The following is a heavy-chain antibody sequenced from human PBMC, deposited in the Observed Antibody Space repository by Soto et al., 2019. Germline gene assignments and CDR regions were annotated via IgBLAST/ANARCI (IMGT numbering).Heavy chain of an antibody. V-gene: IGHV5-10-1*01. D-gene: IGHD6-13*01. J-gene: IGHJ6*02. Sequence: GESLKISCKGSGYSFTSYWISWVRQMPGKGLAWMGRIDPSDSYTNCSPSFQGHVTISADKSISTAYLQWSSLKASDTAMYYCARRVVNIAAAGAYGMDVWGQGTTGTVSS. CDR1: GYSFTSYW. CDR3: ARRVVNIAAAGAYGMDV. CDR2: IDPSDSYT.